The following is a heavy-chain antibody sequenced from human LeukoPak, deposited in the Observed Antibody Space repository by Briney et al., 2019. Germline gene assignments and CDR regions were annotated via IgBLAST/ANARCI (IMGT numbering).Heavy chain of an antibody. J-gene: IGHJ4*02. CDR3: TTLGYHLDS. Sequence: GGSLRLSCLASGFAFSSYEMNWVRQAPGKGLEWVSYSAGSDTTTYYADSVKGSFTIFRDNAKNSLYLQMNSLRAEDTALYYCTTLGYHLDSWGQGTLVTVSS. CDR1: GFAFSSYE. V-gene: IGHV3-48*03. D-gene: IGHD3-22*01. CDR2: SAGSDTTT.